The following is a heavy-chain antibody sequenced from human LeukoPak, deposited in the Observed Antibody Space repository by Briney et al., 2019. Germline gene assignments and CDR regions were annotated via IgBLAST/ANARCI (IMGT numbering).Heavy chain of an antibody. CDR1: GYSFTSYW. CDR3: ARLELPYYYYYGMDV. Sequence: GESLKISCKGSGYSFTSYWIGWVRQMPGKGLEWMGIIYPGDSDTRYSPSFQGQVTISADKSISTAYLQWSSLKASDTATYYCARLELPYYYYYGMDVWGQGTTVTVSS. J-gene: IGHJ6*02. V-gene: IGHV5-51*01. D-gene: IGHD1-7*01. CDR2: IYPGDSDT.